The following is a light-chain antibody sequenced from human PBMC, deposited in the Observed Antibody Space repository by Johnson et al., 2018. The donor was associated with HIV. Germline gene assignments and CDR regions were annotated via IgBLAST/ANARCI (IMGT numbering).Light chain of an antibody. V-gene: IGLV1-51*01. CDR1: SSNIGNNY. Sequence: QSVLTQPPSVSAAPGQKVTVSCSGSSSNIGNNYVSWYQQLPGRAPKLLIYDNNKRPSGIPDRFSGSKSGTSATLGITGLQTGDAADYYCGKWERSLRVGFFGTGTKVPVL. J-gene: IGLJ1*01. CDR3: GKWERSLRVGF. CDR2: DNN.